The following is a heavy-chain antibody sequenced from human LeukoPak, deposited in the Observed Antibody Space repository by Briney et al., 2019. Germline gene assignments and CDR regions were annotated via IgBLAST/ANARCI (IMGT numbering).Heavy chain of an antibody. J-gene: IGHJ3*02. D-gene: IGHD3-3*01. CDR2: IYYSGST. CDR3: ARFPRHYDFWSGYSTDDASDI. Sequence: SETLSLTCTVSGGSISSSSYYWGWIRQPPGKGLEWIGSIYYSGSTYYNPSLKSRVTISVDTSKNQFSLKLSSVTAADTAVYYCARFPRHYDFWSGYSTDDASDIWGQGTMVTVSS. V-gene: IGHV4-39*07. CDR1: GGSISSSSYY.